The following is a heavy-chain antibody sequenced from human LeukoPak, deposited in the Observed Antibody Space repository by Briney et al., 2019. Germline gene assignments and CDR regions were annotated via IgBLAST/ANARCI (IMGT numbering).Heavy chain of an antibody. V-gene: IGHV3-48*03. CDR2: ISSSGSTI. Sequence: GGSLRLSCAASGFTFSSYEMNWVRQAPGKGLEWVSYISSSGSTIYYADSVKGRFTISRGHAKNSLYLQMNSLRAEDTAVYYCAELGITMIGGVWGKGTTVTISS. D-gene: IGHD3-10*02. CDR3: AELGITMIGGV. CDR1: GFTFSSYE. J-gene: IGHJ6*04.